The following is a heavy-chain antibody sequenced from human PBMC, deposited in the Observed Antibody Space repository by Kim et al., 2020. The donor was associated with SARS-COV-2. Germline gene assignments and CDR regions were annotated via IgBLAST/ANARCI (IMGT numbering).Heavy chain of an antibody. D-gene: IGHD4-17*01. CDR2: IYYSGST. Sequence: SETLSLTCTVSGGSISSYYWSWIRQPPGKGLEWIGDIYYSGSTNYNPSLKSRVTISVDTSKNQFSLKLSSVTAADTAVYYCARDRATLTFDYCLEGTPFT. CDR3: ARDRATLTFDY. CDR1: GGSISSYY. V-gene: IGHV4-59*01. J-gene: IGHJ4*02.